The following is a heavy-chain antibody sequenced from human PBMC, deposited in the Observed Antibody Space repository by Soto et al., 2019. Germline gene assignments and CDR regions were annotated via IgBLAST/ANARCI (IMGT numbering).Heavy chain of an antibody. CDR1: GDSVSSDSAA. D-gene: IGHD6-13*01. Sequence: SQTLSLTCAISGDSVSSDSAAWNWIRQSPSRGLEWLGRTYYRSKWYNDYAVSVKSRITINPDTSKNQFSLQLNSVTPEDTAVYYCARVSLAAAGPKYFDYWGQGTLVTSPQ. J-gene: IGHJ4*02. CDR3: ARVSLAAAGPKYFDY. CDR2: TYYRSKWYN. V-gene: IGHV6-1*01.